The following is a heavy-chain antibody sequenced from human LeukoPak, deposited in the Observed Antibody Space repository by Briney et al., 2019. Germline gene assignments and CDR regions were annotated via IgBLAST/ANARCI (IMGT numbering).Heavy chain of an antibody. J-gene: IGHJ5*02. Sequence: GGSLRLSCAASGFTFSTYAMSWVRQAPGKGLEWVSGIGGSDGRTYYADSVKGRFTISRDNSKNTVSLQMNSLRAEDTAVYYCAEEDWNEGNNWFDPWGQGTLVTVSS. D-gene: IGHD1-1*01. CDR2: IGGSDGRT. CDR1: GFTFSTYA. V-gene: IGHV3-23*01. CDR3: AEEDWNEGNNWFDP.